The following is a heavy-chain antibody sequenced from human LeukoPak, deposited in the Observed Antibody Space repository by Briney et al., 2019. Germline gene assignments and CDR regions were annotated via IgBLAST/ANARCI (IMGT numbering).Heavy chain of an antibody. CDR2: IYSGERT. D-gene: IGHD6-19*01. Sequence: GGSLRLSCAASGFTVGTSYMSWLRQAPGKGLEWVSLIYSGERTSFADSVKGRFTISRDNSKNTLYLQMNSLRAEDTAVYYCARGHSSGWYGAYWGQGTLVTVSS. J-gene: IGHJ4*02. CDR3: ARGHSSGWYGAY. V-gene: IGHV3-66*01. CDR1: GFTVGTSY.